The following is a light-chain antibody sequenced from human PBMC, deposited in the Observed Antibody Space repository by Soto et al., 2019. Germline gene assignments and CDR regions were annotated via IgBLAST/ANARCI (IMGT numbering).Light chain of an antibody. CDR2: RNN. CDR1: SSNSGSNY. CDR3: AAWDDSLSGVV. Sequence: QSVLTQPPSASGTPGQRVTISCSGSSSNSGSNYVYWYQQLPGTAPKLLIYRNNQRPSGVPDRFSGSKSGTSASLAISGLRSEEEAEYYCAAWDDSLSGVVFGGGTELTVL. V-gene: IGLV1-47*01. J-gene: IGLJ2*01.